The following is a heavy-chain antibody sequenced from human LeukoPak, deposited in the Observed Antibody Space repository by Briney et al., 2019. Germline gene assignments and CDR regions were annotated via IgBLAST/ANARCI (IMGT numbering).Heavy chain of an antibody. D-gene: IGHD3-22*01. V-gene: IGHV3-11*01. CDR3: AKSLGDSSGYYEN. Sequence: GGSLRLSCAASGFTFSDYYMSWIRQAPGKGLEWVSYISSSGSTIYYADSVKGRFTISRDNAKNSLYLQMNSLRAEDTALYYCAKSLGDSSGYYENWGQGTLVTVSS. CDR1: GFTFSDYY. J-gene: IGHJ4*02. CDR2: ISSSGSTI.